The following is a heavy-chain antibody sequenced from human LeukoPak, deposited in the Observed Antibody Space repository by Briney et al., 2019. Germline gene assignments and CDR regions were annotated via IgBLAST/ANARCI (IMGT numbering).Heavy chain of an antibody. J-gene: IGHJ4*02. CDR1: GFTLSSYA. CDR2: ISGSGGST. CDR3: AKDYQGRWLVYFDY. V-gene: IGHV3-23*01. Sequence: PGGSLRLSCAASGFTLSSYAMSWVRQAPGKGLEWVSAISGSGGSTYYADSVKGQFTISRDNSKNTLYLQMNSLRAEDTAVYCCAKDYQGRWLVYFDYWGQGTLVTVSS. D-gene: IGHD6-19*01.